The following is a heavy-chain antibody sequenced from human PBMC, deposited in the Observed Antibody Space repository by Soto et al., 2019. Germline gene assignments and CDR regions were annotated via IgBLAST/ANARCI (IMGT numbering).Heavy chain of an antibody. CDR3: GAVGTPTGLAY. D-gene: IGHD1-1*01. J-gene: IGHJ4*02. CDR2: IWYDGSNK. CDR1: GFTFSSYG. Sequence: QVQLVESGGGVVQPGRSLRLSCAASGFTFSSYGMHWVRQAPGKGLEWVAVIWYDGSNKYYADSVKGRFTISRDNSKNTLYVQMTSVRARDRAVYYWGAVGTPTGLAYWGQGPLVTVSS. V-gene: IGHV3-33*01.